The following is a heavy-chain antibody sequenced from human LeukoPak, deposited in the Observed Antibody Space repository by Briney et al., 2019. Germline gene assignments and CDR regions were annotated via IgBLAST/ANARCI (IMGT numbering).Heavy chain of an antibody. J-gene: IGHJ4*02. CDR3: ASLYCSSTSCYWYY. CDR1: GGSISSSNW. CDR2: IYHSGST. V-gene: IGHV4-4*02. Sequence: SETLSLTCAVSGGSISSSNWWSWVRQPPGKGLEWIGEIYHSGSTNYNPSLKSRVTISVDKSKNQFSLKLSSVTAADTAVYYCASLYCSSTSCYWYYWGQGTLVTVSS. D-gene: IGHD2-2*01.